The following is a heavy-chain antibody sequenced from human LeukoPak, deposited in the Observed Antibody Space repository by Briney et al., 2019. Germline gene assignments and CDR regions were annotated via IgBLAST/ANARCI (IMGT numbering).Heavy chain of an antibody. CDR1: GGSISSYY. Sequence: SETLSLTCTVSGGSISSYYWSWIRQPPGEGLEWIGEINHSGSTNYNPSLKSRVTISVDTSKNQFSLKLSSVTAADTAVYYCARDQGYLTWGQGTLVTVSS. D-gene: IGHD3-9*01. CDR2: INHSGST. CDR3: ARDQGYLT. V-gene: IGHV4-59*01. J-gene: IGHJ4*02.